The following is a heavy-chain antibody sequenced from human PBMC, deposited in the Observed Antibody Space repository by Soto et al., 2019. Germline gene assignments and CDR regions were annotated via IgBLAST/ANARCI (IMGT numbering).Heavy chain of an antibody. J-gene: IGHJ6*02. CDR2: IIPIFGTA. CDR3: ARDQDSSSAWMRGGMDV. Sequence: QVQLVQSGAEVKKPGSSVKVSCKASGGTFSSYAISWVRQAPGQGLEWMGGIIPIFGTANYAQKFQGRVTITADESKSTAYMELSSLRSEDTAVYYCARDQDSSSAWMRGGMDVWGQGTTVTVSS. D-gene: IGHD6-6*01. V-gene: IGHV1-69*01. CDR1: GGTFSSYA.